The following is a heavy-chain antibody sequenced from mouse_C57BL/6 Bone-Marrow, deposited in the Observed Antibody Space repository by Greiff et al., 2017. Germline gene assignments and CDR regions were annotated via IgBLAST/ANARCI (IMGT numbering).Heavy chain of an antibody. Sequence: QVQLQQSGAELVRPGASVKLSCKASGYTFTSYGISWVKQRTGQGLEWIGEIYPRGGNTDYNAKFKGKATLTADKSSSTAYMELRSLTSEDSAVYFCSSLGVLSMGYWGQGTSVTVSS. CDR3: SSLGVLSMGY. D-gene: IGHD5-1*01. CDR2: IYPRGGNT. CDR1: GYTFTSYG. V-gene: IGHV1-81*01. J-gene: IGHJ4*01.